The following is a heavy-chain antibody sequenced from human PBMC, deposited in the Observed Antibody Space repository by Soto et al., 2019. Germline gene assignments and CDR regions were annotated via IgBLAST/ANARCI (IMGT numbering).Heavy chain of an antibody. D-gene: IGHD2-21*02. CDR3: AGEANCADDCYSPAEYSQH. J-gene: IGHJ1*01. CDR2: ISAYNGKT. CDR1: GYTFSNYG. Sequence: ASVKVSCKASGYTFSNYGISWVRQAPGQGLEWMGWISAYNGKTYDAERLQGRVTMTTDTSTSTAYMELRSLRSDDTAVYYCAGEANCADDCYSPAEYSQHWVQGTLVTVSS. V-gene: IGHV1-18*04.